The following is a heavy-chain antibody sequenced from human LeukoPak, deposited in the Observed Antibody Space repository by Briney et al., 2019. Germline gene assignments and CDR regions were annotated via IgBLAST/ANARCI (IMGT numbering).Heavy chain of an antibody. CDR1: GYTFTSYG. CDR3: ARCHGRGYSYGYLYYYYYMDV. V-gene: IGHV1-18*01. Sequence: ASVKVSCKASGYTFTSYGISWGRQAPGQRLEWMGWISAYNGNRNYAQKLQGRVTMTTDNSTSTAYMELRSLRSDDTAVYYCARCHGRGYSYGYLYYYYYMDVWGKGTTVTVSS. CDR2: ISAYNGNR. D-gene: IGHD5-18*01. J-gene: IGHJ6*03.